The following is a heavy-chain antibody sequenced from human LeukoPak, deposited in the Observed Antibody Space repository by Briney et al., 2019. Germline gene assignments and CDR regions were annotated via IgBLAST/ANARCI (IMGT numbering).Heavy chain of an antibody. V-gene: IGHV4-34*01. Sequence: SETLSLTCAVYGGSFSGYYWSWIRQPPGMGLEWIGEINHSGSTNYNPSLKSRVIISVDTSKNQFSLKLSSVTAADTAVYYCARGRGTTVTIFDYWGQGTLVTASS. CDR3: ARGRGTTVTIFDY. D-gene: IGHD4-17*01. CDR2: INHSGST. CDR1: GGSFSGYY. J-gene: IGHJ4*02.